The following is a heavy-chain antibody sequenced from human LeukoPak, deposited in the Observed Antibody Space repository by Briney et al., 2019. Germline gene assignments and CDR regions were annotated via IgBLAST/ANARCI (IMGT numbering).Heavy chain of an antibody. Sequence: PSETLSLTCTVSGGSISSSSYYWGWIRQPPGKGLEWIGSIHYSGSTNYNPSLKSRVTISVDTSKNQFSLKLSSVTAADTAVYYCARALDYDILTGWFDPWGQGTLVTVSS. J-gene: IGHJ5*02. V-gene: IGHV4-39*07. CDR2: IHYSGST. D-gene: IGHD3-9*01. CDR1: GGSISSSSYY. CDR3: ARALDYDILTGWFDP.